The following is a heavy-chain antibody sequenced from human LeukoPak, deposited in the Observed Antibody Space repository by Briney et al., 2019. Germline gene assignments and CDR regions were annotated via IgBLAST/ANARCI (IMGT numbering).Heavy chain of an antibody. CDR3: ARSLGAMATTESDY. CDR1: GFTFSSYS. V-gene: IGHV3-21*01. D-gene: IGHD5-18*01. Sequence: PGGSLRLSCAASGFTFSSYSMNWGRQAPGKGLEWVSSISSSSSYIYYADSVKGRFTISRDNAKNSLYLQMNSLRAEVTAVYYCARSLGAMATTESDYWGQGTLVTVSS. CDR2: ISSSSSYI. J-gene: IGHJ4*02.